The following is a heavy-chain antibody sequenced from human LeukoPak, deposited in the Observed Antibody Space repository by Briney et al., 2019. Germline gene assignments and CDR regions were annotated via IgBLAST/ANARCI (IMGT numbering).Heavy chain of an antibody. D-gene: IGHD3-9*01. CDR3: ARDIIRCFDWDYYYYGMDV. J-gene: IGHJ6*02. CDR2: INPNSGGT. V-gene: IGHV1-2*02. Sequence: ASVKVSCKASGYTFTGYYMHWVRQAPGQGLEWMGWINPNSGGTNYAQKFQGRVTMTRDTSISTAYMELSRLRSDDTAVYYCARDIIRCFDWDYYYYGMDVWGQGTTVTVSS. CDR1: GYTFTGYY.